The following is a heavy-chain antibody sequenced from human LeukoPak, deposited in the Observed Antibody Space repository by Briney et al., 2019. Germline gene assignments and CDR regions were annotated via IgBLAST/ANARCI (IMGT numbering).Heavy chain of an antibody. CDR1: GGSISSSNYY. J-gene: IGHJ4*02. CDR2: IYYSGST. D-gene: IGHD3-10*01. Sequence: SETLSLTCTVSGGSISSSNYYWGWIRQPPGKGLEWIATIYYSGSTYYNPSLKCRISISIDTSKNQFSLKLNSVTAADTAVYYCARLNPYGSGSYYRGNFDYWGQGTLVTVSS. V-gene: IGHV4-39*01. CDR3: ARLNPYGSGSYYRGNFDY.